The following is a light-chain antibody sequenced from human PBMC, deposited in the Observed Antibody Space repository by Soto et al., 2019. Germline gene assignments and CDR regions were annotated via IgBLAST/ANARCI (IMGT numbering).Light chain of an antibody. Sequence: QSALTQPASVSASPGQSITISCTGTSSDVGTYDDVSWYRRHPGKAPRLLIYEVTNRPSGVSNRFSGSKSGDTASLTISGLQAEDEGDYYCSSYTIGSTYVFGSGTKV. V-gene: IGLV2-14*01. CDR1: SSDVGTYDD. CDR3: SSYTIGSTYV. CDR2: EVT. J-gene: IGLJ1*01.